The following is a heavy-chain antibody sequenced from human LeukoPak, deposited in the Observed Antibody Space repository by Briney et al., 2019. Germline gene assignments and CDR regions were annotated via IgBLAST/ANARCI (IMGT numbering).Heavy chain of an antibody. CDR2: IFLDDSQV. CDR3: ATSTYSVAAHIDY. D-gene: IGHD2-21*01. Sequence: GESLKISCKESDHTLNIYWIAWVRQMPGRGLEWMGIIFLDDSQVEYNPSFQGQITISADKSVKTAYLQWDSLQTSDTALYYCATSTYSVAAHIDYWGQGTPVTVST. CDR1: DHTLNIYW. V-gene: IGHV5-51*01. J-gene: IGHJ4*02.